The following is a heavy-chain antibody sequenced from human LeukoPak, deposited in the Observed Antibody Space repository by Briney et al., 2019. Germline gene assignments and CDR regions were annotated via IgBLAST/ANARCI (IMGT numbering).Heavy chain of an antibody. Sequence: GGSLRLSCAASGFTFSSCAMSWVRQAPGKGLEWVSGIISTGGSTYYADSVKGRFTISRDNSKSTLSLQMDSLRAEDTAVYYCATAVAGPPFDYWGQGTLVTVSS. V-gene: IGHV3-23*01. CDR3: ATAVAGPPFDY. CDR1: GFTFSSCA. CDR2: IISTGGST. J-gene: IGHJ4*02. D-gene: IGHD6-19*01.